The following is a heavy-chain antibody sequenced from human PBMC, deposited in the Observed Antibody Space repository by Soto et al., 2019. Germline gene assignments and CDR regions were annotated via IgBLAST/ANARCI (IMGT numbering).Heavy chain of an antibody. D-gene: IGHD6-19*01. CDR1: GFTFSSYA. V-gene: IGHV3-23*01. CDR2: ISGSGGST. Sequence: EVQLLESGGGLVQPGGSLSLSCAASGFTFSSYAMNWVRQAPGKGLEWVSAISGSGGSTYYADSVKGGFTISRDNSKNTLYLQMTRLRAEDTAVYYCASRSSGWYFDYWGQGTLVTVSS. CDR3: ASRSSGWYFDY. J-gene: IGHJ4*02.